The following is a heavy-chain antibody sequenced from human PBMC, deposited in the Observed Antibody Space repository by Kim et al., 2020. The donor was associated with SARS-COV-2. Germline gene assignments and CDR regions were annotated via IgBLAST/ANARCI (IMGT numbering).Heavy chain of an antibody. V-gene: IGHV1-69*04. CDR3: ARAYGSGSHNYYHGMDV. CDR1: GGTFSTYA. D-gene: IGHD3-10*01. Sequence: SVKVSCKASGGTFSTYAISWVRQAPGQGLEWMGMIIPILGIANYAQKFQGRVTITADKSTSTAYMELSSLRSEDTAVYYCARAYGSGSHNYYHGMDVWG. J-gene: IGHJ6*02. CDR2: IIPILGIA.